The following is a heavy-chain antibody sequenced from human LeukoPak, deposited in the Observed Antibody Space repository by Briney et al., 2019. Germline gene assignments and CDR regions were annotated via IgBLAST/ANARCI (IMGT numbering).Heavy chain of an antibody. CDR3: AKQMVKWYYFDY. D-gene: IGHD5-18*01. V-gene: IGHV3-7*03. J-gene: IGHJ4*02. CDR2: IKFDGSEE. Sequence: GGSLRLSRAASGFTFSTYWMSWVRQAPGKGLEWVANIKFDGSEEYYVDSVKGRFTISRDNSKNTLYLQMNSLRAEDTAVYYCAKQMVKWYYFDYWGQGTLVTVSS. CDR1: GFTFSTYW.